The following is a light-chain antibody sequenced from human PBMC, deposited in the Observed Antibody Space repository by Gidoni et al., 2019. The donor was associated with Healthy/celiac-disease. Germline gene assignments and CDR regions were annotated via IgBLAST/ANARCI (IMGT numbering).Light chain of an antibody. J-gene: IGLJ1*01. Sequence: QSALTQPASVPGSPGPAITISCTGTSSDVGSYNLVSWYQQHPGKAPKLMIYEVSKRPSGVSNRFSGSKSGNTASLTISGLQAEDEADYYCCSYAGSSTYVFGTGTKVTVL. CDR2: EVS. V-gene: IGLV2-23*02. CDR1: SSDVGSYNL. CDR3: CSYAGSSTYV.